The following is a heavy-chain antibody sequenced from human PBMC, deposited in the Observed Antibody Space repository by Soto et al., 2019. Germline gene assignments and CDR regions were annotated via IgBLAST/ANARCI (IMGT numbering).Heavy chain of an antibody. CDR1: GGSFSGYY. D-gene: IGHD3-3*01. CDR3: ARGRHTYDFWSGYYPFDY. V-gene: IGHV4-34*01. J-gene: IGHJ4*02. Sequence: SETLSLTCAVYGGSFSGYYWSWIRQPPGKGLEWIGEINHSGSTNYNPSLKGRVTISVDTSKNQFSLKLSSVTAADTAVYYCARGRHTYDFWSGYYPFDYWGQGTLVTVSS. CDR2: INHSGST.